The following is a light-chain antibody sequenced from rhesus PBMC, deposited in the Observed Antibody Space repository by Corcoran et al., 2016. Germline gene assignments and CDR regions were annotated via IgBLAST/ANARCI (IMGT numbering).Light chain of an antibody. CDR3: QQGYSYPRT. CDR2: RAS. J-gene: IGKJ1*01. V-gene: IGKV1S9*01. Sequence: DIQMTQSPSSLSASVGDRVTITCQARQSLSNYLNWYQQKPGKIPKLLIYRASSLQSGITSRFSGSGSGTDFTLTISSLQPEDFATYYCQQGYSYPRTFGQGTKVEIK. CDR1: QSLSNY.